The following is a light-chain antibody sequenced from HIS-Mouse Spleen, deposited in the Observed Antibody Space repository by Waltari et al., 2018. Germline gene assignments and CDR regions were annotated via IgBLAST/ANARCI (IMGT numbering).Light chain of an antibody. Sequence: QSALTQPPSASGSPGQAVTISCTGTSSDVGGYNYVPRYQQHPGKPPKLTIYEVSKRPSGVPDRFSGSKSGNTASLTVSGLQAEDEADYYCSSYAGSNNYVFGTGTKVTVL. CDR3: SSYAGSNNYV. J-gene: IGLJ1*01. CDR2: EVS. V-gene: IGLV2-8*01. CDR1: SSDVGGYNY.